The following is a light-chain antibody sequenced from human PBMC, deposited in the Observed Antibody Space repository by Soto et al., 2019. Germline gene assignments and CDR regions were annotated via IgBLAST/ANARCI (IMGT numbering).Light chain of an antibody. Sequence: DIQMTQSPSSLSASVGDRVTISCRASQSISNFLNWYQQKSGKAPKLLIHTTSSLQSGVPSRFSGSGSGTDFTLTISSLQAEDFATYYCHQNYNVPPWTFGQGTKLEIK. J-gene: IGKJ1*01. CDR3: HQNYNVPPWT. CDR2: TTS. CDR1: QSISNF. V-gene: IGKV1-39*01.